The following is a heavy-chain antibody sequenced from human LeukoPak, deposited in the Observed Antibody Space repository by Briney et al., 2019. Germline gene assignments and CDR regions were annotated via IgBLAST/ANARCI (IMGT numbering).Heavy chain of an antibody. D-gene: IGHD2-2*01. Sequence: GGSLRPSCAASGFTFGSSAMHWVRQAPGKGLECVAFIQFDGSYKYYSDSVKGRFIISRDNSKNTLYLEMNSLRAEDTAVYYCATHCSGTACHRDYWGQGTLVTVSP. CDR2: IQFDGSYK. CDR1: GFTFGSSA. CDR3: ATHCSGTACHRDY. J-gene: IGHJ4*02. V-gene: IGHV3-30*02.